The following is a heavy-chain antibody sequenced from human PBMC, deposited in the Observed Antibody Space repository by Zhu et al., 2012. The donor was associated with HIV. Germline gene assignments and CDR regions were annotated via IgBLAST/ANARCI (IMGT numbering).Heavy chain of an antibody. D-gene: IGHD2-15*01. V-gene: IGHV3-23*01. CDR3: AKDILRSGGSWHYGGNVNIFDY. J-gene: IGHJ4*02. CDR2: ISGSGGST. CDR1: GFTFSSYA. Sequence: EVQLLESGGGLVQPGGSLRPSCAASGFTFSSYAMSWVRQAPGKGLEWVSAISGSGGSTYYADSVKGRFTISRDNSKNTLYLQMNSLRAEDTAVYYCAKDILRSGGSWHYGGNVNIFDYWGQGTLVTVSS.